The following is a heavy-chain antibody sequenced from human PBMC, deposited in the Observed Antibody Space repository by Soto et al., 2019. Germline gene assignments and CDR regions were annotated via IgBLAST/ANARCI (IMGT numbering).Heavy chain of an antibody. J-gene: IGHJ4*02. D-gene: IGHD3-22*01. CDR1: GVTFSSYS. CDR3: ARVDSLDSCFDY. Sequence: GGFLRLSCAASGVTFSSYSRNWVRQAPGKGLEWVSSISSSSSYIYYADSVKGRFTISRDNAKNSLYLQMNSLRAEDTAVYYCARVDSLDSCFDYWGQGTLVTVSS. V-gene: IGHV3-21*01. CDR2: ISSSSSYI.